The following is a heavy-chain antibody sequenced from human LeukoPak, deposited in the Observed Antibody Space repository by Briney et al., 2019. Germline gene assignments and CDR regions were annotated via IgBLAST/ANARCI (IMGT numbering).Heavy chain of an antibody. Sequence: ASVKVSCKASGGTFSSYAISWVRQAPGQGLEWMGGIIPIFGTANYAQKFQGRVTITADESTSTAYMELSSLRSEDTAVYYCAREPRVQRYNWNDELASPFDSWGQGTLVTVSS. J-gene: IGHJ5*01. V-gene: IGHV1-69*01. D-gene: IGHD1-20*01. CDR1: GGTFSSYA. CDR3: AREPRVQRYNWNDELASPFDS. CDR2: IIPIFGTA.